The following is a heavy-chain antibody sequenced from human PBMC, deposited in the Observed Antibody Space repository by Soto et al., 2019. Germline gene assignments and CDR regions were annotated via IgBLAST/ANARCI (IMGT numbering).Heavy chain of an antibody. CDR2: ISGSGGST. D-gene: IGHD2-21*02. CDR3: APGVRDIVVVPAPDCYSDL. CDR1: GFTFSSYA. V-gene: IGHV3-23*01. Sequence: EVQLLESGGGLVQPGGSLRLSCAASGFTFSSYAMSWVRQAPGKGLEWVSAISGSGGSTYYADSVKGRFTISRDNSKNTLYLQMRGLGAENTAVYYWAPGVRDIVVVPAPDCYSDLWGRGPLFTVSS. J-gene: IGHJ2*01.